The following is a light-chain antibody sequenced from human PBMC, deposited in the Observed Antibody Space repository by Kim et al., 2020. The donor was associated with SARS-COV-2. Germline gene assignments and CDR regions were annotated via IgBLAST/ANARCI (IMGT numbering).Light chain of an antibody. CDR1: SSNFGSNY. V-gene: IGLV1-47*01. CDR2: RNN. Sequence: GQRVTISCSGSSSNFGSNYVYWYQQLPGTAPKLLIYRNNERPSGAPDRFSGSKSGTSASLAISGLRSEDEADYYCASWDDSLSGPVFGGGTKLTVL. CDR3: ASWDDSLSGPV. J-gene: IGLJ3*02.